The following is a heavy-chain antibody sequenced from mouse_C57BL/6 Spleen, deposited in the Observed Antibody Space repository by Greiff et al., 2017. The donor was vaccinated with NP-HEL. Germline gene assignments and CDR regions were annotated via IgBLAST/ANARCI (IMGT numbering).Heavy chain of an antibody. V-gene: IGHV1-85*01. CDR1: GYTFTSYD. J-gene: IGHJ4*01. D-gene: IGHD3-1*01. Sequence: QVQLQQSGPELVKSGASVKLSCKASGYTFTSYDINWVKQRPGQGLEWIGRIYPRDGSTKYNEKFKGKATLTVDPSSSTAYMELHSLTSEDSAVYLCARSGDYYAMDYWGQGTSVTVSS. CDR3: ARSGDYYAMDY. CDR2: IYPRDGST.